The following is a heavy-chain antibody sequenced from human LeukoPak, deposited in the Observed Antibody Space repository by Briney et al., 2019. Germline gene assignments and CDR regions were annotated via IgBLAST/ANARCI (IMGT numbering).Heavy chain of an antibody. CDR3: ARETRLGSRDY. D-gene: IGHD1-26*01. CDR2: IIPIFGTA. J-gene: IGHJ4*02. V-gene: IGHV1-69*13. CDR1: GGTFSSYA. Sequence: ASVKVSCKASGGTFSSYAISWVRQAPGQGLEWMGGIIPIFGTANYAQKFQGRVTITADESTGTAYMELSSLRSEDTAVYYCARETRLGSRDYWGQGTLVTVSS.